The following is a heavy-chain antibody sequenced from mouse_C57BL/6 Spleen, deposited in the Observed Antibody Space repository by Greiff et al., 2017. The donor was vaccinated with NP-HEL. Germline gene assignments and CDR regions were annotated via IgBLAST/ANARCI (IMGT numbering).Heavy chain of an antibody. V-gene: IGHV7-4*01. CDR2: IRTKANGYTS. CDR3: IKGLLLYFDY. CDR1: GFTFTDYY. J-gene: IGHJ2*01. Sequence: EVQLVESGGGLVQPGASLRLSCAASGFTFTDYYMSWVRQPPGKALEWLALIRTKANGYTSEYTASVKGRFTISRDNSQNILYLQMNTQGAEDSATYCCIKGLLLYFDYWGQGTTLTVSS.